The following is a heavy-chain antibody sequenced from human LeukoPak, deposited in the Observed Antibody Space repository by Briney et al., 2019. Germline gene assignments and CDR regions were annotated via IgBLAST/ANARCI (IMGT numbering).Heavy chain of an antibody. CDR3: ARFVRGYSYGQYYFDY. V-gene: IGHV1-2*02. D-gene: IGHD5-18*01. Sequence: ASVKVSCKASGYTFTGYYMHWVRQAPGQGLEWMGWINPNSGGTNYAQKFQGRVTMTRDTSISTAYMELSRLRSDDTAVYYCARFVRGYSYGQYYFDYWGQGTLVTVSS. J-gene: IGHJ4*02. CDR1: GYTFTGYY. CDR2: INPNSGGT.